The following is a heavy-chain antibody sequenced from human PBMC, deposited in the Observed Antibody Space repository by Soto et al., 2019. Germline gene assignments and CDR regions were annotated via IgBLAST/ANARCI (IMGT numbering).Heavy chain of an antibody. CDR2: INHSGST. Sequence: SETLSLTCAVYGGSFSGYYWSWIRQPPGKGLEWIGEINHSGSTNYNPSLKSRVTISVDTSKNQFSLKLSSVTAADTAVYYCARGEKHVGSTSLNYYDSSPQNENYYGMDVWGQGTTVTVSS. V-gene: IGHV4-34*01. CDR1: GGSFSGYY. CDR3: ARGEKHVGSTSLNYYDSSPQNENYYGMDV. J-gene: IGHJ6*02. D-gene: IGHD3-22*01.